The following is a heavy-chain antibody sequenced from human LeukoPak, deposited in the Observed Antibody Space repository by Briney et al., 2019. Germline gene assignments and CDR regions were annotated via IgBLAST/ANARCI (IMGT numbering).Heavy chain of an antibody. CDR3: AGVVSRLIDY. D-gene: IGHD2-2*01. J-gene: IGHJ4*02. V-gene: IGHV4-34*01. CDR2: IDHSGST. CDR1: GGSFSGYY. Sequence: SETLSLTCAVYGGSFSGYYWSWIRQPPGKGLEWIGEIDHSGSTNYNPSLKSRVTISVDTSKNQFSLMLSSVTAADTAVYYCAGVVSRLIDYRGQGTLVTVSS.